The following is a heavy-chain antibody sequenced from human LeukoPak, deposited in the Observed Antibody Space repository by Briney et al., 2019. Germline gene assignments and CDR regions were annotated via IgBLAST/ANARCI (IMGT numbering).Heavy chain of an antibody. J-gene: IGHJ3*02. CDR2: IYTSGST. D-gene: IGHD2-15*01. CDR3: ASDRIEVDAFDI. Sequence: SETLSLTCTVSGGSISSGSYCWSWIRQPAGKGLEWIGRIYTSGSTNYNPSLKSRVTISVDTAKNHFSLKLSSVTAADTAVYYCASDRIEVDAFDIWGQGTMVTVSS. CDR1: GGSISSGSYC. V-gene: IGHV4-61*02.